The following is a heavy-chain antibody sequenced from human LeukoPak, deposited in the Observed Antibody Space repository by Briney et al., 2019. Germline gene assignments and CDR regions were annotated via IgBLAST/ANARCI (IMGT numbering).Heavy chain of an antibody. CDR1: GGTFSSYA. CDR2: IIPIFGTA. D-gene: IGHD6-19*01. V-gene: IGHV1-69*13. Sequence: ASVKVSCKASGGTFSSYAISWVRQAPGQGLEWMGRIIPIFGTANYAQKFQGRVTITADESTSTAYMELSSLRSEDTAVYYCARGATVAGTRGYYYYMDVWGKGTTVTISS. J-gene: IGHJ6*03. CDR3: ARGATVAGTRGYYYYMDV.